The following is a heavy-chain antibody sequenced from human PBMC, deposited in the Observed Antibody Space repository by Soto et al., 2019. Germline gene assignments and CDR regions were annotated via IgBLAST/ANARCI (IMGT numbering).Heavy chain of an antibody. CDR2: INHSGST. CDR3: ARLAGTVVVPAANQGMDWFDP. D-gene: IGHD2-2*01. CDR1: GGSFSGYY. V-gene: IGHV4-34*01. J-gene: IGHJ5*02. Sequence: SETLSLTCAVYGGSFSGYYWSWIRQPPGKGPEWIGEINHSGSTNYNPSLKSRVTISVDTSKNQFSLKLSSVTAADTAVYYCARLAGTVVVPAANQGMDWFDPWGQGTLVTVSS.